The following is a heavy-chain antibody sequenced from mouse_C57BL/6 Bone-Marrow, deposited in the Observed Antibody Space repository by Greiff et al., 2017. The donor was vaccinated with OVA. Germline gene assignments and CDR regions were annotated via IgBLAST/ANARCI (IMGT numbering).Heavy chain of an antibody. J-gene: IGHJ2*01. CDR2: IRNKANGYTT. Sequence: EVKLVESGGGLVQPGGSLSLSCAASGFTFTDYYMSWVRQPPGKALEWLGFIRNKANGYTTEYSASVKGRFTFSRDNSQSILYLQMNALRAEDSATYDCARYSIYYDYDDFDYWGQGTTLTVSS. CDR1: GFTFTDYY. D-gene: IGHD2-4*01. V-gene: IGHV7-3*01. CDR3: ARYSIYYDYDDFDY.